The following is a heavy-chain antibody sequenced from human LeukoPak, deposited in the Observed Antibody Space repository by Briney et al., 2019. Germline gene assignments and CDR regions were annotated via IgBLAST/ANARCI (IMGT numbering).Heavy chain of an antibody. J-gene: IGHJ4*02. CDR1: GYSISSGYY. Sequence: SETLSLTCTVSGYSISSGYYWGWIRQPPGKGLEWIGSIYHSGSTYYNPSLKSRVTISVDTSKNQFSLKLSSVTAADTAVYYCARVQVCSNTSCYMASDYWGQGTLVTVSS. V-gene: IGHV4-38-2*02. CDR3: ARVQVCSNTSCYMASDY. D-gene: IGHD2-2*02. CDR2: IYHSGST.